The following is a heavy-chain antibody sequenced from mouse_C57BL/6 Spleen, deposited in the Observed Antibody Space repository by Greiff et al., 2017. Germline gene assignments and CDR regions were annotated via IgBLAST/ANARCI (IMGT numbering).Heavy chain of an antibody. Sequence: QVQLQQSGAELARPGASVKMSCKASGYTFTSYTMHWVKQRPGQGLEWIGYINPSSGYTKYNQKFKDKATLTADKSSTTAYMQLRSLTSEDSAVYYCARSQLGLACFAYWGQGTLVTVSA. CDR1: GYTFTSYT. V-gene: IGHV1-4*01. D-gene: IGHD4-1*02. CDR3: ARSQLGLACFAY. J-gene: IGHJ3*01. CDR2: INPSSGYT.